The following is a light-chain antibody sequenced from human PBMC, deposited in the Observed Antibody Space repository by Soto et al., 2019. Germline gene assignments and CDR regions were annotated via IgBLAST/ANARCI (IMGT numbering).Light chain of an antibody. CDR3: CSYAGSYVV. Sequence: QSAQTQPRSVSGSPGQSVTISCTGTSSDVGGYNYVSWYQQHPGKAPKLMIFDVSKRPSGVPDRFSGSKSGNTASLTISGLQADDEADYYCCSYAGSYVVFGGGTKLTVL. J-gene: IGLJ2*01. CDR1: SSDVGGYNY. V-gene: IGLV2-11*01. CDR2: DVS.